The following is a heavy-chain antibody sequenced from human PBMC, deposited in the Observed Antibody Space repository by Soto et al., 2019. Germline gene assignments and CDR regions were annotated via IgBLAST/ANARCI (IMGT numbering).Heavy chain of an antibody. D-gene: IGHD6-13*01. Sequence: GGSLRLSRAASEFTFSTYAMHWVRQAPGKGLEWVAVISYDGSNKYYADSVRGRFTISRDNSKNTLYLQMNSLRAEDTAVYYCARDPFVAAGTTNFDYWGQGTLVTVSS. CDR1: EFTFSTYA. J-gene: IGHJ4*02. V-gene: IGHV3-30-3*01. CDR2: ISYDGSNK. CDR3: ARDPFVAAGTTNFDY.